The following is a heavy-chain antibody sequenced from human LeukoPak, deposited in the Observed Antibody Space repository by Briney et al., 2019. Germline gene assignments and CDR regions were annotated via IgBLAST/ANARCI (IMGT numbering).Heavy chain of an antibody. CDR1: GGSISSYY. J-gene: IGHJ4*02. D-gene: IGHD3-10*01. CDR3: ARVGAHYYGSGSYYKPPPNFDY. CDR2: IYYSGST. V-gene: IGHV4-59*12. Sequence: PSETLSLTCTVSGGSISSYYWSWIRQPPGKGLEWIGYIYYSGSTNYNPSLKSRVTISVDTSKNQFSLKLSSVTAADTAVYYCARVGAHYYGSGSYYKPPPNFDYWGQGTLVTVSS.